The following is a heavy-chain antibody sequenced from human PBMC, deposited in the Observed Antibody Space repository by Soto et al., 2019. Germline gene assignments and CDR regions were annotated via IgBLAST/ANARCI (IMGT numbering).Heavy chain of an antibody. Sequence: GSSVKVSCKASGYRFTSCGITWVRQAPGQGLEWIGWISVYNGNTHYAESLQGRVTMTTDTSTSTDYMELRSLTSDDTAMYYCARDPQYSGSLSAGGDAFDSWG. D-gene: IGHD1-26*01. CDR1: GYRFTSCG. J-gene: IGHJ3*02. V-gene: IGHV1-18*01. CDR2: ISVYNGNT. CDR3: ARDPQYSGSLSAGGDAFDS.